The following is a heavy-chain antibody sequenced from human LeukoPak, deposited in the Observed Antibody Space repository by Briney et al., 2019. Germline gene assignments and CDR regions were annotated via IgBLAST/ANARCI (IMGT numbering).Heavy chain of an antibody. V-gene: IGHV3-23*01. D-gene: IGHD4-17*01. Sequence: GGSLRLSCDASGFTVNSYAMNWVRQAPGKGLEWVSVISASGDNTYYADSVKGRFTISRDDSKDTVYLQMNSLRADDTAVYHCAKGGRRHYGDYVAFWGQGTLVTVSS. J-gene: IGHJ4*02. CDR2: ISASGDNT. CDR3: AKGGRRHYGDYVAF. CDR1: GFTVNSYA.